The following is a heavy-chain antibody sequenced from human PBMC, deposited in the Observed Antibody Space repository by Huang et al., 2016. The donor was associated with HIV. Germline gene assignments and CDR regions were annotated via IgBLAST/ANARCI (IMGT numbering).Heavy chain of an antibody. V-gene: IGHV3-48*01. J-gene: IGHJ5*02. CDR2: IGNTGKTK. CDR3: ARGSYYYDSSDFYFWTWFDP. D-gene: IGHD3-16*01. Sequence: EGQLVESGGDLVQPGGSLRLSCVASGFNFSTYSLNWVRQAPGKGLEGISYIGNTGKTKKYADSVKGRFTISRDNAEKSLYLQMDSLRADDTAVYFCARGSYYYDSSDFYFWTWFDPWGQGTRVTVSS. CDR1: GFNFSTYS.